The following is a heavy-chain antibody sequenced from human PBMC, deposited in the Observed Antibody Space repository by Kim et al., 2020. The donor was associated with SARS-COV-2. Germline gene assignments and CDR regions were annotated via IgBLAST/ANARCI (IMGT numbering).Heavy chain of an antibody. D-gene: IGHD2-15*01. J-gene: IGHJ5*02. Sequence: RFTISRDNSKNTLYLQMNSLRAEDTAVYYCAKIVCSGGSCYFEVAGWFDPWGQGTLVTVSS. V-gene: IGHV3-23*01. CDR3: AKIVCSGGSCYFEVAGWFDP.